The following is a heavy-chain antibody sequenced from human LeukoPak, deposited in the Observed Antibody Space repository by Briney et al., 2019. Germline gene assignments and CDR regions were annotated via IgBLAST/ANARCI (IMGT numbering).Heavy chain of an antibody. Sequence: PGGSLRLSCAASGFTFSDYYMSWIRQAPGKGLEWVSYISSSGSTIYYADSVKGRFTISRDNAKNSLYLQMNSLIVEDTAVYYCVSEGYNYSGMDVWGQGTTVTVSS. CDR2: ISSSGSTI. V-gene: IGHV3-11*04. CDR3: VSEGYNYSGMDV. CDR1: GFTFSDYY. J-gene: IGHJ6*02.